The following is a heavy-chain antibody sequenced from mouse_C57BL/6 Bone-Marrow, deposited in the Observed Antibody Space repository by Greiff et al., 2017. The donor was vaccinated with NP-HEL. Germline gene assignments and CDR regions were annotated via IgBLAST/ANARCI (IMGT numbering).Heavy chain of an antibody. CDR1: GFTFSSYA. CDR2: ISDGGSYT. J-gene: IGHJ2*01. CDR3: VYDGYYEDY. D-gene: IGHD2-3*01. Sequence: EVKLMESGGGLVKPGGSLKLSCAASGFTFSSYAMSWVRQTPEKRLEWVATISDGGSYTYYPDNVKGRFTISRDNAKNNLYLQMSHLKSEDTAMYYCVYDGYYEDYWGQGTTLTVSS. V-gene: IGHV5-4*03.